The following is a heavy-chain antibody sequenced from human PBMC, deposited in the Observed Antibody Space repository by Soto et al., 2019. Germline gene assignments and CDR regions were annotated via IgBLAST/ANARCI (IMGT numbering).Heavy chain of an antibody. CDR3: ASDLVGASDSYGLDV. CDR2: IWHDGNNK. J-gene: IGHJ6*02. V-gene: IGHV3-33*01. Sequence: GKGLEWVAIIWHDGNNKYYADSVRGRFIISRDNSKNRLYLQMNSLRAEDTAVYYCASDLVGASDSYGLDVWGQGTPVTVSS. D-gene: IGHD1-26*01.